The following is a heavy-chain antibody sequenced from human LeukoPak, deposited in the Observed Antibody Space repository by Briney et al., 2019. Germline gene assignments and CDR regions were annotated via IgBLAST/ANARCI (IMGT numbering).Heavy chain of an antibody. CDR1: GGSISSSSYY. CDR2: IYYSGST. CDR3: AGQRYNWNDYDY. Sequence: SETLSLTCTVSGGSISSSSYYWGWIRQPPGKGLEWIGSIYYSGSTYYNPSLKSRVTISVDTSKNQFSLKLSSVTAADTAVYYCAGQRYNWNDYDYWGQGTLVTVSS. J-gene: IGHJ4*02. D-gene: IGHD1-20*01. V-gene: IGHV4-39*01.